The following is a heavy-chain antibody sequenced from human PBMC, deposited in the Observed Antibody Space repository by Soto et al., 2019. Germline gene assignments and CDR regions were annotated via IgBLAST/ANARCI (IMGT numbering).Heavy chain of an antibody. CDR3: AIVVVVAALPFDY. CDR1: GFTFSSYE. D-gene: IGHD2-15*01. CDR2: ISSSGSTI. V-gene: IGHV3-48*03. J-gene: IGHJ4*02. Sequence: EVQLVESGGGLVQPGGSLRLSCAASGFTFSSYEMNWVRQAPGKGREWVSYISSSGSTIYYADSVKGRFTISRDNAKNSLYLQMNSLRAEDTAVYYCAIVVVVAALPFDYWGQGTLVTVSS.